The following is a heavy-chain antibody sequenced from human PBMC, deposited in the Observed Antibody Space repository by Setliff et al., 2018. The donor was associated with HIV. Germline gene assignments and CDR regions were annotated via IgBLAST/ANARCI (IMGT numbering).Heavy chain of an antibody. J-gene: IGHJ6*02. CDR3: ARGSPLYGDYDYYYYGMDV. CDR1: AYTFTSYD. Sequence: ASVKVSCKASAYTFTSYDINWVRRATGQGLEWMGWMNPNSGDTGYAQTFQGRVTMTRNTSISTAYMELSSLRSEDTAVYFCARGSPLYGDYDYYYYGMDVWGQGTTVTVSS. V-gene: IGHV1-8*02. CDR2: MNPNSGDT. D-gene: IGHD4-17*01.